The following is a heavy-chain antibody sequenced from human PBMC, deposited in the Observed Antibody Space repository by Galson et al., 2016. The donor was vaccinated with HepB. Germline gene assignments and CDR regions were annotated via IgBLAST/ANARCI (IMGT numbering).Heavy chain of an antibody. V-gene: IGHV3-11*01. J-gene: IGHJ6*02. CDR2: ISSSGSTI. CDR3: ARDLSSGYYDNSSYYYYYYGMDV. D-gene: IGHD3-22*01. CDR1: GFTFSDYY. Sequence: SLRLSCAASGFTFSDYYMSWIRQAPGKGLEWVSYISSSGSTIYYADSVKGRFTISRDNAKNSLYLQMNSLRAEDTAVYYCARDLSSGYYDNSSYYYYYYGMDVWGQGTTVTVSS.